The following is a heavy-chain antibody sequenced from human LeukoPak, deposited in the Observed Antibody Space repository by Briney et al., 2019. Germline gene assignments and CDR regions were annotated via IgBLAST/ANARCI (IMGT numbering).Heavy chain of an antibody. J-gene: IGHJ4*02. V-gene: IGHV5-51*01. Sequence: GESLKISCKGSGYSFTSYWIGWVRQMPGKGLEWMGIIYPGDSDTRYSPSFQGQVTISADKSISTAYLQWSSLKASDTAMYYCARHCVIQGGSCQEGDYWGQGTLVTVSS. CDR2: IYPGDSDT. CDR3: ARHCVIQGGSCQEGDY. CDR1: GYSFTSYW. D-gene: IGHD2-2*01.